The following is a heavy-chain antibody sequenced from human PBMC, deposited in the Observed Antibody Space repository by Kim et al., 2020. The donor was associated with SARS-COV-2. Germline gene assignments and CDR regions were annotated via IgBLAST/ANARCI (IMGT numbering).Heavy chain of an antibody. J-gene: IGHJ4*02. CDR1: GGSISSSSYY. V-gene: IGHV4-39*01. CDR2: IYYSGST. Sequence: SETLSLTCTVSGGSISSSSYYWGWIRQPPGKGLEWIGSIYYSGSTYYNPSLKSRVTISVDTSKNQFSLKLSSVTAADTAVYYCADLGYCSGGSCYWGQGTLVTVSS. D-gene: IGHD2-15*01. CDR3: ADLGYCSGGSCY.